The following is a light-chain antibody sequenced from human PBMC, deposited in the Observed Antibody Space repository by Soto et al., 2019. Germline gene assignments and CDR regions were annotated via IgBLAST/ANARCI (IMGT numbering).Light chain of an antibody. CDR3: QQYGSSGT. CDR1: QSVSNNH. J-gene: IGKJ1*01. V-gene: IGKV3-20*01. CDR2: GES. Sequence: ELVLTQSPGTLALSPGGRATLSCISIQSVSNNHLAWYPQTPRQAPRLLIYGESNRATAIPDRFSGSGSGTPFNLTISRLEPEDFAVYYCQQYGSSGTSGPGTQVDIK.